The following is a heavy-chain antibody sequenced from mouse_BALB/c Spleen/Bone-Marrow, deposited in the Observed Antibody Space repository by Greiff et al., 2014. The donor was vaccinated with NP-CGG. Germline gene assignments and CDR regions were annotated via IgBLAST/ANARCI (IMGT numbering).Heavy chain of an antibody. Sequence: EVQGVESGGGLVQPGGSRKLSCAASGFTFSDYGMAWVRQAPGKGPEWVAFISNLAYSIYYADTVMGRFTISRENAKNTLYLEMSSLRSEDTAMYYCAREGGAMDYWGQGTSVTVSS. CDR3: AREGGAMDY. V-gene: IGHV5-15*02. CDR2: ISNLAYSI. J-gene: IGHJ4*01. CDR1: GFTFSDYG.